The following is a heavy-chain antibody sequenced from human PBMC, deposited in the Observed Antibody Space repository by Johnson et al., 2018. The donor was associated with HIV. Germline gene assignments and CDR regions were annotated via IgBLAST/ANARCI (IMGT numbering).Heavy chain of an antibody. V-gene: IGHV3-30*18. Sequence: QVQLVESGGGVVQPGRSLRLSCAASGFTFSSYGMHWVRQAPGKGLEWVAVISYDGNNKYYADSVKGRFTISRDNSKNTLYLQMNSLRAEDTALYYCAKTYYDVWSGSDDAFDIWGQGTMVTVSS. J-gene: IGHJ3*02. D-gene: IGHD3-3*01. CDR1: GFTFSSYG. CDR2: ISYDGNNK. CDR3: AKTYYDVWSGSDDAFDI.